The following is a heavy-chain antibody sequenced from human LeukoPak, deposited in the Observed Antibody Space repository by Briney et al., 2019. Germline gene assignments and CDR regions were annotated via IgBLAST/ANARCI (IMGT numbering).Heavy chain of an antibody. CDR2: IWYDGSNR. J-gene: IGHJ4*02. CDR3: AKGGTYYDFWSGYYFAY. V-gene: IGHV3-33*06. CDR1: GITFSNYG. Sequence: PGGSLRLSCAASGITFSNYGMHWVRQAPGKGLEWVAVIWYDGSNRYYADSVKGRFTISRDNSKNTLYLQMNSLRAEDTAVYYCAKGGTYYDFWSGYYFAYWGQGTLVTVSS. D-gene: IGHD3-3*01.